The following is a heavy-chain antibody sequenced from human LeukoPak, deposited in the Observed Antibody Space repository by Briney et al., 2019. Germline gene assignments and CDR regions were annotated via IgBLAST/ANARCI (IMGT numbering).Heavy chain of an antibody. V-gene: IGHV3-21*01. CDR3: ATQGGGRLGFFDY. J-gene: IGHJ4*02. CDR1: GFTFSSYS. CDR2: ISSSSSYI. Sequence: GGSLRLSCAASGFTFSSYSMNWVRQAPGKGLEWVSSISSSSSYIYYADSVKGRFTISRDNAKNSLYLQMNSLRAEDTAVYYCATQGGGRLGFFDYWGQGTLVTVSS. D-gene: IGHD3-16*01.